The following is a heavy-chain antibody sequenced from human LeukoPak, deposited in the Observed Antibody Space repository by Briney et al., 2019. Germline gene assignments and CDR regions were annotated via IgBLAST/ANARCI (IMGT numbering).Heavy chain of an antibody. D-gene: IGHD1-26*01. Sequence: ASVKVSCKASAYPFSIYGISWVRQAPRQGLEWMGWISVHNGNTNYAQKFQGRVTMTTDTSTSTAYMELRSLRSDDTAVYYCARQPQWELPYLDYWGQGTLVTVSS. CDR1: AYPFSIYG. J-gene: IGHJ4*02. V-gene: IGHV1-18*04. CDR3: ARQPQWELPYLDY. CDR2: ISVHNGNT.